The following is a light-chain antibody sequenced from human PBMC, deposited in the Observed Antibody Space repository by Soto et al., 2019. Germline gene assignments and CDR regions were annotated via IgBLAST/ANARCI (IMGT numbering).Light chain of an antibody. CDR1: QGISTY. CDR3: QQYYRDPWT. Sequence: DIQMTQSPSSLSASVGDRVTITCRASQGISTYLGWYQQKPGKTPTSLIYSASSLQGGVPSKFSGSGFGTVFTLTISDMQPDDFATYYCQQYYRDPWTFGQGTKVEIK. J-gene: IGKJ1*01. V-gene: IGKV1-16*02. CDR2: SAS.